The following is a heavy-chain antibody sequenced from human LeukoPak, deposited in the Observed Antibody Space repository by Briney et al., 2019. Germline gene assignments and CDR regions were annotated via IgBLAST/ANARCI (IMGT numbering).Heavy chain of an antibody. Sequence: ASVKVSCKASGYTFTSYGISWVRQAPGQGLEWMGGIIPIFGTTNYAQKFQGRVTITADESTSTAYMELSSLRSEDTAVYYCAKYYDSRGYYWAFDIWGQGTMVTVSS. CDR1: GYTFTSYG. CDR3: AKYYDSRGYYWAFDI. CDR2: IIPIFGTT. V-gene: IGHV1-69*13. D-gene: IGHD3-22*01. J-gene: IGHJ3*02.